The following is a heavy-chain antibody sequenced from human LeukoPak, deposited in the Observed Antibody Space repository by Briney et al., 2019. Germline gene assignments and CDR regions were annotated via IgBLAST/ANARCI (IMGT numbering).Heavy chain of an antibody. V-gene: IGHV3-30*09. CDR3: ARDVVATIRYYFDY. D-gene: IGHD5-12*01. J-gene: IGHJ4*02. Sequence: GRSLRLSCAASGFTFSSYAMHWVRQTPDEGLEWVAVISYDGSNAYYADSVKGRFAISRDNSKNTLYLQMNSLRAEDTAVYYCARDVVATIRYYFDYWGQGALVTVSS. CDR2: ISYDGSNA. CDR1: GFTFSSYA.